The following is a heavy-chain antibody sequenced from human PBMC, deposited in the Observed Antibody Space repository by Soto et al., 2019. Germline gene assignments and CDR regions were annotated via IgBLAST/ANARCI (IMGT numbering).Heavy chain of an antibody. D-gene: IGHD1-26*01. J-gene: IGHJ5*02. V-gene: IGHV4-30-4*01. Sequence: QVQLQESGPGLVKPSQTLSLTCTVCGDSMSYVDYHWTWIRQSPGTGLEWIAYIHHTGTTYYNPSLKSRVSISVDTPKRQFSVRLTSVTAADSAVYYCARYSAVNRWFDPWGQGTLVAASS. CDR1: GDSMSYVDYH. CDR3: ARYSAVNRWFDP. CDR2: IHHTGTT.